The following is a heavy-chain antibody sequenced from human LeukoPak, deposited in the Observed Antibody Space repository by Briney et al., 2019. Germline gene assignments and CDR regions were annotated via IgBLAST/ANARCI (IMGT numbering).Heavy chain of an antibody. V-gene: IGHV1-69*13. CDR2: IIPIFGTA. CDR1: GGTFSSYA. D-gene: IGHD6-19*01. CDR3: ARGVRYSSAWAFDY. Sequence: GASVKVSCKASGGTFSSYAISWVRQAPGQGLEWMGGIIPIFGTANYAQKFQGGVTITADESTSTAYMELSSLRSEDTAVYYCARGVRYSSAWAFDYWGQGTLVTVSS. J-gene: IGHJ4*02.